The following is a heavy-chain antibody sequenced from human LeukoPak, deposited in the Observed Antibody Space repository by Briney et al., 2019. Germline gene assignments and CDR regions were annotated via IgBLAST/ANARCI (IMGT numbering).Heavy chain of an antibody. Sequence: GGSLRLSCAASGFTFSSHWMSWVRQAPGKGLEWVANIKQDGSATYYVDSVKGRFTISRDNAKNSLYLQMNSLRAEDTAVYYYSRDEHWGQGTLVTVSS. J-gene: IGHJ4*02. CDR3: SRDEH. CDR1: GFTFSSHW. V-gene: IGHV3-7*01. CDR2: IKQDGSAT.